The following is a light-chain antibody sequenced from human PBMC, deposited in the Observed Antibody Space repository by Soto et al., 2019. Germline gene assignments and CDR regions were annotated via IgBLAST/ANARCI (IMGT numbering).Light chain of an antibody. CDR1: QSVTSTY. J-gene: IGKJ1*01. V-gene: IGKV3-20*01. Sequence: DIVLAQSPGTLSLSPGERATLSCRASQSVTSTYLSWYQQKPGQAPRLLFYAASSRAMGVPDRFTGSGSGTDFTLTINRLEPEDLAVYYCQHYGRSPTFGPGTKVELK. CDR2: AAS. CDR3: QHYGRSPT.